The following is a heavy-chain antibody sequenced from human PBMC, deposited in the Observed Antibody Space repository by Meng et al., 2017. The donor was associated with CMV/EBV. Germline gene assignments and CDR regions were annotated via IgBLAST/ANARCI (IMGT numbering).Heavy chain of an antibody. J-gene: IGHJ5*02. CDR1: GFTFSSYA. CDR2: ISGSGGST. CDR3: AKEGLEYLAAGYNWFDP. Sequence: GGSLRLSCAASGFTFSSYAMSWVRQAPGQGLEWVSAISGSGGSTYYADSVKGRFTISRDNSKNTLYLQMNSLRAEDTAVYYCAKEGLEYLAAGYNWFDPWGQGTLVTVSS. V-gene: IGHV3-23*01. D-gene: IGHD6-13*01.